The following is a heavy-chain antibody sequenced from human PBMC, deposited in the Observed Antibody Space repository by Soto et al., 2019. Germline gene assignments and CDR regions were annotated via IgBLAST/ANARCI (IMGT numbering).Heavy chain of an antibody. CDR2: ISVSDAFI. D-gene: IGHD1-20*01. J-gene: IGHJ4*02. Sequence: EVQLLESGGALVQPGGSLRLSCAASGFNVGAFAVNWVRQAPGKGLEWVSGISVSDAFIYYADSVRGRFSISRDASENSLYLQMNSLRVDDTALYDCTRETVAGITGLDYWGPGTLVTVSS. CDR3: TRETVAGITGLDY. V-gene: IGHV3-23*01. CDR1: GFNVGAFA.